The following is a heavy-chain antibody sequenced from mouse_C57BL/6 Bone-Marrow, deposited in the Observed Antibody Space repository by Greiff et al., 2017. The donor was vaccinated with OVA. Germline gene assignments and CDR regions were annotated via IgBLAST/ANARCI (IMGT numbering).Heavy chain of an antibody. J-gene: IGHJ4*01. V-gene: IGHV1-69*01. CDR1: GYTFTSYW. D-gene: IGHD2-5*01. CDR2: IDPSDSYT. CDR3: VRAYSNYEDYYAMDY. Sequence: QVQLQQPGAELVMPGASVKLSCKASGYTFTSYWMHWVKQRPGQGLEWIGEIDPSDSYTNYNQKFKGKSTLTVDKSSSTAYMQLSSLTSEDSAVYYCVRAYSNYEDYYAMDYWGQGTSVTVSS.